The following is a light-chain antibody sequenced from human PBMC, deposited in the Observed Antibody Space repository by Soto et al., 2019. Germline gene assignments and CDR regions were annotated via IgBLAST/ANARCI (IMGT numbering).Light chain of an antibody. CDR2: GAS. CDR1: QSVTNSF. V-gene: IGKV3-20*01. CDR3: HQYGSSPIT. Sequence: ELVLAQSPGTLSLSPGDSATLSCRASQSVTNSFLAWYQQKPGQAPRLLIYGASSRATGIPDRFSGSGSGTDFTLTISRLEPEDFAVYYCHQYGSSPITVGQGTRLE. J-gene: IGKJ5*01.